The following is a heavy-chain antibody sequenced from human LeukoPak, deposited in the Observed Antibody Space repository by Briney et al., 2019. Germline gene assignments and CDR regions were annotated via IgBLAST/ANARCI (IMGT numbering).Heavy chain of an antibody. D-gene: IGHD6-19*01. Sequence: SETLSLTCTVSGGSISSYYWSWIRQPPGKGLEWIGYIYYSGSTNYNPSLKSRVTISVDTSKNQFSLKLSSVTAADTAVYYCARVGSSGWYFGGFEYWGQGTLVTVPS. CDR3: ARVGSSGWYFGGFEY. V-gene: IGHV4-59*01. CDR1: GGSISSYY. J-gene: IGHJ4*02. CDR2: IYYSGST.